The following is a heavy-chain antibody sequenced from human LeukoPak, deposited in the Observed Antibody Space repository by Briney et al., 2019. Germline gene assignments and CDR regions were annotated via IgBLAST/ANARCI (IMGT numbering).Heavy chain of an antibody. CDR3: ARQTASCSSTSCYEFDY. CDR2: IYPGDSDT. D-gene: IGHD2-2*01. V-gene: IGHV5-51*01. Sequence: GESLKISCKGSGYTFPSHWIAWVRQMPGKGLEWMGIIYPGDSDTRYSPSFQGQVTISADKSISTAFLQWSSLKASDTAMYYCARQTASCSSTSCYEFDYWGQGTLVTVSS. CDR1: GYTFPSHW. J-gene: IGHJ4*02.